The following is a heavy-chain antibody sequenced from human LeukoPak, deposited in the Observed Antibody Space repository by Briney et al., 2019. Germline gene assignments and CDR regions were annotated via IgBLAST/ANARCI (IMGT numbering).Heavy chain of an antibody. D-gene: IGHD5-24*01. CDR3: ARGYGYNYGYFDY. CDR2: IYSGGST. J-gene: IGHJ4*02. CDR1: GFTVSSNY. V-gene: IGHV3-53*05. Sequence: GGSLRLSCAASGFTVSSNYMSWVRQAPGKGLEWVSVIYSGGSTYYADSVKGRFTISRDNSKNTLYLQMNSLRAEDTAVYYCARGYGYNYGYFDYWGQGTLVTVSS.